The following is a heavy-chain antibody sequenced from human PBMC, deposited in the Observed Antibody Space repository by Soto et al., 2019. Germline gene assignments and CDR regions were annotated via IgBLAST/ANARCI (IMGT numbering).Heavy chain of an antibody. Sequence: VASVKVSCKASGYTFTSYGISWARQAPGQGLEWMGWISAYNGNTNYAQKLQGRVTMTTDTSTSTAYMELRSLRSDDTAVYYCARDIPDSGGYYGHDAFDIWGQGTMVTVSS. V-gene: IGHV1-18*01. CDR3: ARDIPDSGGYYGHDAFDI. CDR2: ISAYNGNT. J-gene: IGHJ3*02. D-gene: IGHD3-22*01. CDR1: GYTFTSYG.